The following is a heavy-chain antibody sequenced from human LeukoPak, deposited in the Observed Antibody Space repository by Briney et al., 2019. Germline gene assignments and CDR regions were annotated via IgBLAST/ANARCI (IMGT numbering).Heavy chain of an antibody. CDR2: ITGSGTT. CDR1: GFIFSMYS. J-gene: IGHJ4*02. D-gene: IGHD3-9*01. CDR3: IGSVTYGILAY. Sequence: GSLRLSCAAPGFIFSMYSMTWVRQAPGKGLEWVSTITGSGTTYYADSLRGRFTISRDNPKNMLYLQIISLRAEDTAMYYCIGSVTYGILAYWGQGTLVTVSS. V-gene: IGHV3-23*01.